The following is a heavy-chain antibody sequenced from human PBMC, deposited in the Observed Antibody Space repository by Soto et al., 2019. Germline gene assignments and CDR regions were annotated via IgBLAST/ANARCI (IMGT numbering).Heavy chain of an antibody. CDR2: ISASNGDS. Sequence: QVQLVQSGAEVKKPGASVRVSCKTSGYTFSDYVISWVRQAPGQGLEWVGWISASNGDSNFAQKVQGRVTLTTDTSTSTAYMEMRGLRFDDTAVYFCASAATTTEKYYYYMDVWGKGTTVTVSS. V-gene: IGHV1-18*01. CDR1: GYTFSDYV. CDR3: ASAATTTEKYYYYMDV. D-gene: IGHD2-15*01. J-gene: IGHJ6*03.